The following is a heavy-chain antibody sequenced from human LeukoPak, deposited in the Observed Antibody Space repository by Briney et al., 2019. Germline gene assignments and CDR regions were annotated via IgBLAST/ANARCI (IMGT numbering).Heavy chain of an antibody. V-gene: IGHV4-34*01. CDR1: GGSFSGYY. Sequence: PSETLSLTCAVYGGSFSGYYWSWIRQPPGKGLEWIGEINHSGSTNYNPSLKSRVTISVDTSKNQFSLKLSSVTAADTAVYYCARGSMYYDILTGSDPWGQGTLVTVPS. J-gene: IGHJ5*02. CDR3: ARGSMYYDILTGSDP. D-gene: IGHD3-9*01. CDR2: INHSGST.